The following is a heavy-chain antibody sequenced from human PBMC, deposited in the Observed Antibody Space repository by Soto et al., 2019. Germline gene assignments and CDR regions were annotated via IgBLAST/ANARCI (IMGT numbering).Heavy chain of an antibody. CDR2: ISGSGGST. V-gene: IGHV3-23*01. CDR3: AKAMVRGVPHYYYGMDV. D-gene: IGHD3-10*01. J-gene: IGHJ6*02. Sequence: GGSLRLSCAASGFTFSSYAMSWVRQAPGKGLEWVSAISGSGGSTYYADSVKGRFTISRDNSKNTLYLQMNSLRAEDTAVYYCAKAMVRGVPHYYYGMDVWGQGTTVTVSS. CDR1: GFTFSSYA.